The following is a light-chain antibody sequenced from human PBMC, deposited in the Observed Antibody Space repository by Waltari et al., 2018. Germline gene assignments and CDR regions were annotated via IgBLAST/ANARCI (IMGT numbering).Light chain of an antibody. Sequence: EIVLTQSPGTLSLSPGERATLSCRASQSLNIPYVAWYQQKSGQAPRRLIDGALYRATAIPERFSGSGSGTDFTLTISRLEPEDFAVYYCQQYETAPATFGQGTKLEIK. CDR1: QSLNIPY. CDR2: GAL. V-gene: IGKV3-20*01. CDR3: QQYETAPAT. J-gene: IGKJ2*01.